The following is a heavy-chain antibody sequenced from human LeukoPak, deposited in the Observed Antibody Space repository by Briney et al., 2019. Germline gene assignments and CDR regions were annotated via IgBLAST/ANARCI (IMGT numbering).Heavy chain of an antibody. Sequence: GGSLRLSCAASGFIFSDYTMMWVRRAPGKGRQWVATFTAYGGTYYAASVKGRFAISRDNSRDTVSLYMNSLRVEDTAMYYCAKGSTGGKVDWFDPWGPGTLVTVSS. V-gene: IGHV3-23*01. CDR3: AKGSTGGKVDWFDP. CDR2: FTAYGGT. J-gene: IGHJ5*02. CDR1: GFIFSDYT. D-gene: IGHD4-23*01.